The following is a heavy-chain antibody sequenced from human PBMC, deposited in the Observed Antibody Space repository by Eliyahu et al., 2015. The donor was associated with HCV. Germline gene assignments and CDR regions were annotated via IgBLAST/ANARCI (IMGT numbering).Heavy chain of an antibody. J-gene: IGHJ5*02. CDR1: GXTFTDYX. CDR3: IRNAQAWFDP. Sequence: EVQLVESGGGLVQPGXSXRLSCAASGXTFTDYXMDWXXQAPGKGLEWVGQIKNEPXSYTTEYAASVKGRFTISRDDSKNSVYLQMNSLKTEDTAVYYCIRNAQAWFDPWGQGTLVTVSS. CDR2: IKNEPXSYTT. V-gene: IGHV3-72*01.